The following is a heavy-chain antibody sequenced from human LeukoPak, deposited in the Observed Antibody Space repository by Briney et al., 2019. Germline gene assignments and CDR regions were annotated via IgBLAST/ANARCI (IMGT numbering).Heavy chain of an antibody. CDR3: ARDSGDGSGTYYPYVIDV. J-gene: IGHJ6*02. V-gene: IGHV3-21*01. Sequence: GGSLRLSCAASGFPFSSYNMKWVRQATGKGLEWVSYISRSSIYIYYADSVKGRFHLSRDNAENSLSLQISSLRAEDTAVYYYARDSGDGSGTYYPYVIDVWGQGTTVTVSS. D-gene: IGHD3-10*01. CDR2: ISRSSIYI. CDR1: GFPFSSYN.